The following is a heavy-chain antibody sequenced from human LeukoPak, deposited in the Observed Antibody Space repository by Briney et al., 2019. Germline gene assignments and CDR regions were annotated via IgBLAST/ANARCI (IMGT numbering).Heavy chain of an antibody. J-gene: IGHJ4*02. CDR1: GDSIGSYS. V-gene: IGHV4-59*01. Sequence: SETLSLTCTVSGDSIGSYSWNWIRQPPGKGLEWIGYVYHTGSTNYNPSLKSRVTISVDTSKNQFSLKLSSVTAADTAVYYCARDGAGPRHDYGDYTFDYWGQGALVSVS. D-gene: IGHD4-17*01. CDR2: VYHTGST. CDR3: ARDGAGPRHDYGDYTFDY.